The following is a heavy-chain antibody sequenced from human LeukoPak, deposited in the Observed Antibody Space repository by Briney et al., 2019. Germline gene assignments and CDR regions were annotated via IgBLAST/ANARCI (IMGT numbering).Heavy chain of an antibody. J-gene: IGHJ4*02. CDR2: IWFDGTNK. CDR1: GFTFSNAW. V-gene: IGHV3-33*08. CDR3: ARKGRATHYYDSSGYYYLDD. Sequence: GGSLRLSCAASGFTFSNAWMSWVRQAPGKGLEWVAVIWFDGTNKYYADSVKGRFTITRDNSKNTLYLQMNSLRVEDTAVYYCARKGRATHYYDSSGYYYLDDWGQRTQVTVSS. D-gene: IGHD3-22*01.